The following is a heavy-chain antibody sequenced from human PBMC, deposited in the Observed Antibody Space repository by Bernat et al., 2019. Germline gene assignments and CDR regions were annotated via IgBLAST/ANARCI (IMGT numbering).Heavy chain of an antibody. CDR1: GFTFSSHW. D-gene: IGHD6-6*01. V-gene: IGHV3-7*01. CDR3: ARERSSSSHSDY. CDR2: IKQDGSEK. Sequence: DVQLVESGGGFVQPGGSLRLSCAVSGFTFSSHWMSWVRQAPGKGLEWVANIKQDGSEKYYVDSLKGRFTISRDNAKNSLYLQMNSLSAEDTAVYYCARERSSSSHSDYWGQGTLVTVSS. J-gene: IGHJ4*02.